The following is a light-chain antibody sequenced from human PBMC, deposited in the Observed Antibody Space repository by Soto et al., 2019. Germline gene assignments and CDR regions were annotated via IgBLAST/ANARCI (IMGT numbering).Light chain of an antibody. CDR1: VFKGSNNKDC. V-gene: IGKV4-1*01. Sequence: VFKGSNNKDCLAWYQQKPGQPPKLLLYWASTRESGVPDRFSGSGSGTDFTLTISSLQAEDVAIYYCQQFSSPPLFPFGQGTKVDIK. CDR3: QQFSSPPLFP. CDR2: WAS. J-gene: IGKJ2*01.